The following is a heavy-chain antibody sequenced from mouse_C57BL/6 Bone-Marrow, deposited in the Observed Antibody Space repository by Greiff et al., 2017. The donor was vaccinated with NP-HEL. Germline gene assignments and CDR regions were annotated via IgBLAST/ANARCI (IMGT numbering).Heavy chain of an antibody. CDR1: GYTFTSYG. D-gene: IGHD2-4*01. CDR2: IYPRSGNT. Sequence: VQLQQSGAELARPGASVKLSCKASGYTFTSYGISWVKQRTGQGLEWIGEIYPRSGNTYYNEKFKGKATLTADKSSSTAYMELRSLTSEDAAVYFCARGDYDGYYFDCWGKGTTLTVS. CDR3: ARGDYDGYYFDC. J-gene: IGHJ2*01. V-gene: IGHV1-81*01.